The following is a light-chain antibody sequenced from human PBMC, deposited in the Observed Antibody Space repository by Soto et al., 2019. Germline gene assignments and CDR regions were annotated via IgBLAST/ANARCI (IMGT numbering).Light chain of an antibody. CDR2: DAS. J-gene: IGKJ3*01. V-gene: IGKV1-39*01. CDR1: QRISNY. CDR3: QQSYRSPFT. Sequence: DIQMTQSPSSLSAAVGDRVSITCRASQRISNYLNWYQQKVGTAPKVLIYDASALRSGVPSRFSGSGSGTDFTLTISNLQPEDFATYYCQQSYRSPFTFGPGTKVDIK.